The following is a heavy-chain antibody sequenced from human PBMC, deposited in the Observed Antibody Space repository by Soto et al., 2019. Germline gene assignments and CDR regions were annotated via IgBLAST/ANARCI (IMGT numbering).Heavy chain of an antibody. Sequence: ASVKVSCKASGYTFTGYYMHWVRQAPGQGLEWMGWINPNSGGTNYAQKFQGWVTMTRDTSISTAYMELSRLRSDDTAVYYCARDLSPRSGSSYYYGMDVWGPGTTVTVS. V-gene: IGHV1-2*04. J-gene: IGHJ6*02. D-gene: IGHD3-3*01. CDR3: ARDLSPRSGSSYYYGMDV. CDR2: INPNSGGT. CDR1: GYTFTGYY.